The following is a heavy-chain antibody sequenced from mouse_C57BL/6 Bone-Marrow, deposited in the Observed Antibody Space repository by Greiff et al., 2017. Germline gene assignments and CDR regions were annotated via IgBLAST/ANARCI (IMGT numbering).Heavy chain of an antibody. Sequence: LVESGAELARPGASVKLSCKASGYTFTSYGISWVKQRTGQGLEWIGEIYPRSGNTYYNEKFKGKATLTADKSSSTAYMELRSLTSEDSAVYFCARLNYGSRRFAYWGQGTLVTVSA. J-gene: IGHJ3*01. D-gene: IGHD1-1*01. CDR3: ARLNYGSRRFAY. CDR2: IYPRSGNT. V-gene: IGHV1-81*01. CDR1: GYTFTSYG.